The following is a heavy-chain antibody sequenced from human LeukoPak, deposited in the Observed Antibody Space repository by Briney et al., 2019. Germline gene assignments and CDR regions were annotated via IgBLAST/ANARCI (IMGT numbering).Heavy chain of an antibody. D-gene: IGHD6-13*01. CDR1: GFTFRNYA. Sequence: GGSLRLSCAAAGFTFRNYAMTLVRQAPAKGLQWVSTIRDSGDVTYYADSVKGRFTISRDNSKNTLYLQMKGLRAEDTAVYYCVKDRPRYSSSWSPLDYWGQGTLVTVSS. CDR3: VKDRPRYSSSWSPLDY. CDR2: IRDSGDVT. J-gene: IGHJ4*02. V-gene: IGHV3-23*01.